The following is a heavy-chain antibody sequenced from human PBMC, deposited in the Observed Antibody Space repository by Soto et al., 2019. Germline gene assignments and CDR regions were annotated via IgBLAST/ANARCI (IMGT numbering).Heavy chain of an antibody. V-gene: IGHV4-4*02. CDR2: IYHSGSI. Sequence: QVHLQESGPGLVKPSGTLSLTCDVSGDSISSSLWWSWVRQTPGKGLEWIGEIYHSGSISYNPSLKSRVTISADRSKNQFSLTLTAVTAADTAVYYCATSQLGEYFDNWGQGTLVTVSS. CDR3: ATSQLGEYFDN. CDR1: GDSISSSLW. D-gene: IGHD1-1*01. J-gene: IGHJ4*02.